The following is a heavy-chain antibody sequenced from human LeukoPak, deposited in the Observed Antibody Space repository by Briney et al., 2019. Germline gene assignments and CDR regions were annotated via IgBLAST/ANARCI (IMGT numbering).Heavy chain of an antibody. Sequence: GASVKVSCKASGGTFSNYAINWVRQAPGQGLEWMGGIMPVFGTGKNAQKFQGRVTITADESTSTAYMELSSLRSEDTAVYYCARANHQDDIVVVPAASYYYYMDVWGKGTTVTVSS. CDR2: IMPVFGTG. CDR1: GGTFSNYA. V-gene: IGHV1-69*13. D-gene: IGHD2-2*01. CDR3: ARANHQDDIVVVPAASYYYYMDV. J-gene: IGHJ6*03.